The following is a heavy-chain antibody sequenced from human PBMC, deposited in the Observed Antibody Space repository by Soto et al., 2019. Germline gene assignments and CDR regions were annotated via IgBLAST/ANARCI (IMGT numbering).Heavy chain of an antibody. D-gene: IGHD3-16*01. CDR2: IWYDGSNK. V-gene: IGHV3-33*01. CDR3: ARPRDGYTPFDY. Sequence: GGSLRLSWAASGFTFSSYGMHWVRQAPGKGLEWVAVIWYDGSNKYYADSVKGRFTISRDNSKNTLYLQMNSLRAEDTAVYYCARPRDGYTPFDYWGQGTLVIVSS. CDR1: GFTFSSYG. J-gene: IGHJ4*02.